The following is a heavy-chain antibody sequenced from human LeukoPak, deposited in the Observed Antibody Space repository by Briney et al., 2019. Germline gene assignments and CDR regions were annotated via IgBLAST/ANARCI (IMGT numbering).Heavy chain of an antibody. CDR1: GYTFISYG. J-gene: IGHJ6*02. CDR3: ARDQPRYFCWLGDYGMDV. D-gene: IGHD3-9*01. Sequence: ASVKVSCKASGYTFISYGISWVRQAPGQGLEWMGWISVYNGNTNYAQKLQGRVTMTTDTSRSTAYMELRSLRSDDTAVYYCARDQPRYFCWLGDYGMDVWGQGTTVTVSS. CDR2: ISVYNGNT. V-gene: IGHV1-18*01.